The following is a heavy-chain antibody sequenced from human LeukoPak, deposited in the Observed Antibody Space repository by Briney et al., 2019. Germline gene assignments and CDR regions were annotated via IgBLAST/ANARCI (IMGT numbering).Heavy chain of an antibody. CDR1: GFTFSSYS. CDR2: ISSSSSTI. J-gene: IGHJ6*02. V-gene: IGHV3-48*04. D-gene: IGHD3-22*01. CDR3: ARDPDYYDSSGYYPYGMDV. Sequence: GGSLRLSCAASGFTFSSYSMNWVRQAPGKGLEWVSYISSSSSTIYYADSVKGRFAISRDNAKNSLYLQMNSLRAEDTAVYYCARDPDYYDSSGYYPYGMDVWGQGTTVIVSS.